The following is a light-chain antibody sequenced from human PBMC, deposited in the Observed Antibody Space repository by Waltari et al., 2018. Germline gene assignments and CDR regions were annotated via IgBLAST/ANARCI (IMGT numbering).Light chain of an antibody. CDR1: SNDVGGYNS. Sequence: QSALTQPASVSGSPGQSVTIFCTGTSNDVGGYNSVSWYQEHPGQAPRVIIYDVSDRPSGVSDRFSGSTSRHTASLTISGLQAEDEADYYCSSQSSNNVVLFGGGTKLTVL. J-gene: IGLJ2*01. CDR2: DVS. V-gene: IGLV2-14*01. CDR3: SSQSSNNVVL.